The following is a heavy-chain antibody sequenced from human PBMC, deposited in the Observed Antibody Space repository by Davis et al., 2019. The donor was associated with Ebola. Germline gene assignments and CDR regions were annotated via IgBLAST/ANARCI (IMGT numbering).Heavy chain of an antibody. CDR2: INPKSGGT. V-gene: IGHV1-2*02. CDR1: GYTFTAYY. CDR3: ARDRYYESSGYVFDF. J-gene: IGHJ4*02. Sequence: ASVKVSCKASGYTFTAYYMHWVLQAPGQGLEWMGWINPKSGGTTYSQKFQGRVTMTRDTYIDTVYMELSRLRSVDTAVYYCARDRYYESSGYVFDFWGQGTLVTVSS. D-gene: IGHD3-22*01.